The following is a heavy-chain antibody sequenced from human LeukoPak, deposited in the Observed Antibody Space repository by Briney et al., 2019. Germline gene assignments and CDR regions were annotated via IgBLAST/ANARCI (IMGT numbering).Heavy chain of an antibody. J-gene: IGHJ4*02. V-gene: IGHV1-18*01. CDR1: GYTFTNCG. CDR2: ISPYNGNT. D-gene: IGHD6-19*01. CDR3: ARDRGVAVSGVSWD. Sequence: ASVKVSCKASGYTFTNCGINWVRQAPGQGLEWMGWISPYNGNTNYAQNLQGRVTVTTDTSTSTAYMELRSLRFDDTAVYYCARDRGVAVSGVSWDWGQGTLVTVSS.